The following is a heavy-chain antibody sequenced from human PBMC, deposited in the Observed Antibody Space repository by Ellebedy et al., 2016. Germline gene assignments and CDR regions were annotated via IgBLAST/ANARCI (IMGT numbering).Heavy chain of an antibody. J-gene: IGHJ4*02. Sequence: GESLKISXAASGFTFSSYGMHWVRQAPGKGLEWVAVISYDGSNKYYADSVKGRFTISRDNSKNTLYLQMNSLRAEDTAVYYCAKDASPPITMVRGDFDYWGQGTLVTVSS. CDR2: ISYDGSNK. CDR1: GFTFSSYG. V-gene: IGHV3-30*18. D-gene: IGHD3-10*01. CDR3: AKDASPPITMVRGDFDY.